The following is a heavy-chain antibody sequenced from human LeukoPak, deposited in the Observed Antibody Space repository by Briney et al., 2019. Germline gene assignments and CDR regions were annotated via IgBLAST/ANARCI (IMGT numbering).Heavy chain of an antibody. D-gene: IGHD6-13*01. CDR3: ARQGDYSSSWYRADYYYYGMDV. CDR2: IYYSGST. V-gene: IGHV4-39*01. Sequence: GSLRLSCAASGFTFSSYWMSWVRQPPGKGLEWIGSIYYSGSTYYNPSLKSRVTISVDTSKNQFSLKLSSVTAADTAVYYCARQGDYSSSWYRADYYYYGMDVWGQGTTVTVSS. J-gene: IGHJ6*02. CDR1: GFTFSSYW.